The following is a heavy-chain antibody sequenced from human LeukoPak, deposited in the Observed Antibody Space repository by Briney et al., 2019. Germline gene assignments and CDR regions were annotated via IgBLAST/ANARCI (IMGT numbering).Heavy chain of an antibody. CDR2: IYYSGST. J-gene: IGHJ6*03. V-gene: IGHV4-59*01. Sequence: SSETLSLTCTVSGGSISSYYWSWIRQPPGKGLEWIGYIYYSGSTNYNPSIKSRVTISVDTSKNQFSLKLSSVTAADTAVYYCARETSQKGAHYMDVWGKGTTVTISS. D-gene: IGHD3-16*01. CDR3: ARETSQKGAHYMDV. CDR1: GGSISSYY.